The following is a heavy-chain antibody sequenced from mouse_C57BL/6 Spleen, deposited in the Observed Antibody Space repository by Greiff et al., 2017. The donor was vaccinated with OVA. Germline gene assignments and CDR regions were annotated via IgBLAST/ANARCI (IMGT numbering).Heavy chain of an antibody. CDR1: GFTFNTYA. CDR3: VRDGYYYGSSWGYFDY. Sequence: EVQGVESGGGLVQPKGSLKLSCAASGFTFNTYAMHWVRQAPGKGLDWVARIRSKSSNYATYYADSVKDRFTISRDDSQSMLYLQMNNLKTEDTAMYYCVRDGYYYGSSWGYFDYWGQGTTLTVSS. CDR2: IRSKSSNYAT. J-gene: IGHJ2*01. V-gene: IGHV10-3*01. D-gene: IGHD1-1*01.